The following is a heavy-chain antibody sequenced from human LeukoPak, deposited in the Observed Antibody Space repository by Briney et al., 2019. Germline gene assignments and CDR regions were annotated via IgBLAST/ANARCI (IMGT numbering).Heavy chain of an antibody. J-gene: IGHJ4*02. CDR1: GGSFSGYY. D-gene: IGHD1/OR15-1a*01. V-gene: IGHV4-34*01. Sequence: SETLSLTCAVYGGSFSGYYWSWIRQAPGKWLEWTGEINHSGSTNYNPSLKSRVTISVDTSKNQFSLKLNSVTAADTAVYFCARTRNKKWGFDYWGQGTLVSVSS. CDR3: ARTRNKKWGFDY. CDR2: INHSGST.